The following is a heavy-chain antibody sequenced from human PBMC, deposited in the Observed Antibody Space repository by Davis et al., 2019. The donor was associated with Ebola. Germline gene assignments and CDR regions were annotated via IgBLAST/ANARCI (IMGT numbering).Heavy chain of an antibody. CDR2: IYYSGST. J-gene: IGHJ4*02. D-gene: IGHD3-3*01. V-gene: IGHV4-61*01. CDR1: GGSVSRGSYY. CDR3: ARGVAY. Sequence: PSETLSLTCTVSGGSVSRGSYYWSWIRQPPGKGLEWIGNIYYSGSTNYKPSLKSRVTISVDTSKNQFSLKLRSVTAADTAVYYCARGVAYWGQGTLVTVSS.